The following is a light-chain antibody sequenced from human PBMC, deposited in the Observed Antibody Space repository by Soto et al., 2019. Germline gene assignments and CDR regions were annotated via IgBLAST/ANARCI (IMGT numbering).Light chain of an antibody. CDR2: RTN. CDR1: SSNIGSNY. CDR3: AAWDDSLV. J-gene: IGLJ2*01. V-gene: IGLV1-47*01. Sequence: QSVLTQPPSASGTPGQRVTISFSGSSSNIGSNYVYWYQQVPGTAPKLLIYRTNQRPSGVPDRFSGSKSGTSASLAISGLRSEDEADFFCAAWDDSLVFGGGTKLTVL.